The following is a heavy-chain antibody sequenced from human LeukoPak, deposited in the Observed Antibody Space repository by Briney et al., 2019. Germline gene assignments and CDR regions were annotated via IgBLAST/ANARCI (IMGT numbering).Heavy chain of an antibody. Sequence: GESLKISCKGSGYSFTSYWIGWVRQMPGKGLEWVGIIYPGDSDTRYSPSFQGQATISADKSISTAYLQWSSLKASDTAMYYCARSALSSSSFEGAFDIWGQGAMVTVSS. CDR3: ARSALSSSSFEGAFDI. CDR1: GYSFTSYW. D-gene: IGHD6-6*01. CDR2: IYPGDSDT. J-gene: IGHJ3*02. V-gene: IGHV5-51*01.